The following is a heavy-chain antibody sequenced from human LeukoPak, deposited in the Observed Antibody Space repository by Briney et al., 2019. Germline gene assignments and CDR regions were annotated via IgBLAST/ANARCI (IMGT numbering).Heavy chain of an antibody. D-gene: IGHD6-19*01. Sequence: SVTVSCTASVGTFSSYAISWVRQAPGQGLEWMGGIIPIFGTANYAQKFQGRVTITADESTSTAYMELSSLRSEDTAVYYCARSRGSLTGYSSGWYWYSDLWGRGTLVTVSS. CDR1: VGTFSSYA. J-gene: IGHJ2*01. CDR3: ARSRGSLTGYSSGWYWYSDL. CDR2: IIPIFGTA. V-gene: IGHV1-69*13.